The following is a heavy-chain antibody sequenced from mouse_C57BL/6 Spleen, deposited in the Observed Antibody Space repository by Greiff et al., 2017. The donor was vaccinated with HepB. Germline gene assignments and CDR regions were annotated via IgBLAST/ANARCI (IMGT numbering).Heavy chain of an antibody. Sequence: EVQVVESGGGLVQPGGSLSLSCAASGFTFTDYYMSWVRQPPGKALGWLGFIRNKANGYTTEYSASVKGRFTISRDNSQSILYLQMNALRAEDSATYYCASFYYDYTGYAYWGQGTLVTVSA. J-gene: IGHJ3*01. D-gene: IGHD2-4*01. CDR1: GFTFTDYY. CDR2: IRNKANGYTT. V-gene: IGHV7-3*01. CDR3: ASFYYDYTGYAY.